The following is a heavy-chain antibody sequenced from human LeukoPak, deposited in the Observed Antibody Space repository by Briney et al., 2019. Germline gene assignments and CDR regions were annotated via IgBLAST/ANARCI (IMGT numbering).Heavy chain of an antibody. CDR1: GFTFSSYA. J-gene: IGHJ4*02. CDR3: AKELRVLRYFDWLSPIDY. V-gene: IGHV3-23*01. Sequence: GGSLRLSCAASGFTFSSYAMSWVRQAPGKGLEWVSAISGSGGSTYYADSVKGRFTISRDNSKNTLYLQMNSLRAEDTAVYYCAKELRVLRYFDWLSPIDYWGQGTLVTVSS. D-gene: IGHD3-9*01. CDR2: ISGSGGST.